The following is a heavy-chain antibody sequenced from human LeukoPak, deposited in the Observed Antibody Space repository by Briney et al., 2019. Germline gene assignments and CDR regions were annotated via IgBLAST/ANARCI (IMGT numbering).Heavy chain of an antibody. CDR2: IYHSGST. CDR1: GYSISSGYY. V-gene: IGHV4-38-2*02. J-gene: IGHJ4*02. CDR3: ARARAVEQQLVFYFDY. D-gene: IGHD6-13*01. Sequence: PSETLPLTCTVSGYSISSGYYWGWIRQPPGKGLEWIGSIYHSGSTYYNPSLKSRVTISVDTSKNQFSLKLSSVTAADTAVYYCARARAVEQQLVFYFDYWGQGTLVTVSS.